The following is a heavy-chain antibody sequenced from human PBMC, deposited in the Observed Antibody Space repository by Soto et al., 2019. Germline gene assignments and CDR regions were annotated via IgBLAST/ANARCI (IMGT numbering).Heavy chain of an antibody. D-gene: IGHD6-13*01. V-gene: IGHV1-18*01. J-gene: IGHJ4*02. CDR3: GRAGFSTSWLGLLGTGAHGVEIDF. CDR2: ISPYNGKT. CDR1: GYTFISYG. Sequence: QVQLVQSGAEVKKTGASVEVSCKASGYTFISYGISWVRQAPGQGLEWMGWISPYNGKTNYAQTFQGRATMTTDRSTSTAYMELRSLRSDDTAVYYCGRAGFSTSWLGLLGTGAHGVEIDFWGQGTLVTVSS.